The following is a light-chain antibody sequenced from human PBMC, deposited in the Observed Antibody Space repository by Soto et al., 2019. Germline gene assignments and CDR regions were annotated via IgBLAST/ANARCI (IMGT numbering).Light chain of an antibody. J-gene: IGLJ2*01. Sequence: QSVLTQPPSVSDAPRQRVTISCSGSSSNIGNNAVNWYQQLPGKTPKLLIYYDDLLPSGVSDRFSGSKSGTSASLSISGLKSEYEADYYCAAWDDSLNGVVFGGGTKLTVL. CDR1: SSNIGNNA. V-gene: IGLV1-36*01. CDR3: AAWDDSLNGVV. CDR2: YDD.